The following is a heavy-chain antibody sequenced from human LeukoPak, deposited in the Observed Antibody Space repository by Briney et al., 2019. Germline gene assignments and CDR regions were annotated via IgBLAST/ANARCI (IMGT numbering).Heavy chain of an antibody. Sequence: GESLKISCKGSGYSFSSYWIAWVRQMPGKGLEWMGIIYAGDSDTRYSPSFQGQVTISADKSISTAYLQWSSLKASDTAMYYCARHSFTETPEDYWGQGTLVTVSS. CDR1: GYSFSSYW. D-gene: IGHD4-17*01. J-gene: IGHJ4*02. CDR3: ARHSFTETPEDY. CDR2: IYAGDSDT. V-gene: IGHV5-51*01.